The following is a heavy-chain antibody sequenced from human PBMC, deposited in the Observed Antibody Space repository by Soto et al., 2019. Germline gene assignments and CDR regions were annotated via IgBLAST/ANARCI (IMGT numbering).Heavy chain of an antibody. J-gene: IGHJ4*02. CDR2: IVVGSGNT. V-gene: IGHV1-58*01. CDR1: GFTFTSSA. CDR3: AVDRTYCGGDCYVD. D-gene: IGHD2-21*02. Sequence: GASVKVSCKASGFTFTSSAVQWVRQARGQRLEWIGWIVVGSGNTNYAQKFQERVTITRDMSTSTVYMELSSLRSEDTAVYYCAVDRTYCGGDCYVDWGQGTLVTVSS.